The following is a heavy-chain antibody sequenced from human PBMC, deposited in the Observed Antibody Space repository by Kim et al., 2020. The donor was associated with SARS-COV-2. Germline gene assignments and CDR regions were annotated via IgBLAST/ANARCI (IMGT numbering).Heavy chain of an antibody. D-gene: IGHD1-26*01. CDR2: IKQDGSEK. Sequence: GGSLRLSCAASGFTFSSYWMSWVRQAPGKGLEWVANIKQDGSEKYYVDSVKGRFTISRDNAKNSLYLQMNSLRAEDTAVYYCARSRVGQTVNFDYWGQGTLVTVSS. CDR3: ARSRVGQTVNFDY. V-gene: IGHV3-7*03. J-gene: IGHJ4*02. CDR1: GFTFSSYW.